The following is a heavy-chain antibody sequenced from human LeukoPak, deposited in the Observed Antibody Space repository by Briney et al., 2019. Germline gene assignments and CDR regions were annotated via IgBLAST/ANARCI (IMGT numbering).Heavy chain of an antibody. Sequence: GGSLRLSCAASGFTFSSYGMHWVRQAPGKGLEWVAVISYDGSNKYYADSVKGRFTISRDNSKNTLYLQMNGLRAEDTAVYYCAKDRYCSGGSCCLDYWGQGTLVTVSS. CDR3: AKDRYCSGGSCCLDY. V-gene: IGHV3-30*18. CDR1: GFTFSSYG. J-gene: IGHJ4*02. D-gene: IGHD2-15*01. CDR2: ISYDGSNK.